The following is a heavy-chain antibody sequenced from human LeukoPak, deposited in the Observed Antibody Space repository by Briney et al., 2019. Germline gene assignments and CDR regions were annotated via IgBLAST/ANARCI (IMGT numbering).Heavy chain of an antibody. CDR1: GYTLTELS. Sequence: ASVKVSCKVSGYTLTELSMHWVRQAPGKGLEWMGGFDPEDGETIYAQKFQGRVTMTADTSTDTAYMVLSSLRSEDTAVYYCATTASNSGYYLGWFDPWGQGTLVTVSS. V-gene: IGHV1-24*01. D-gene: IGHD5-12*01. CDR3: ATTASNSGYYLGWFDP. CDR2: FDPEDGET. J-gene: IGHJ5*02.